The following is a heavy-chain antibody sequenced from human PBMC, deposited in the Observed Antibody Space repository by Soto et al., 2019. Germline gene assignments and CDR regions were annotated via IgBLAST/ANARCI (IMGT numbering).Heavy chain of an antibody. CDR2: IYYSGST. V-gene: IGHV4-59*01. D-gene: IGHD2-15*01. CDR1: GGSISSYY. CDR3: ARSGVGYCSGGSCDGHYYMDV. J-gene: IGHJ6*03. Sequence: QVQLQESGPGLVKPSETLSLTCTVSGGSISSYYWSWIRQPPGKGLEWIGYIYYSGSTNYNPSLKSRVTISVDTSKNQFSLKLSSVTAADTAVYYCARSGVGYCSGGSCDGHYYMDVWGKGTTVTVSS.